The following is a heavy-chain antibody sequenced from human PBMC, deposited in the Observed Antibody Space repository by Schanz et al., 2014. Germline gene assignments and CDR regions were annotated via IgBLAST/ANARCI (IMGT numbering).Heavy chain of an antibody. J-gene: IGHJ6*02. V-gene: IGHV1-18*01. Sequence: QVQLVQSGGEVKTPGASVKVSCKASGYTFTRSGISWVRQAPGQGLEWMGWIGGSDGNTNFAQKFQGRVTMTTDTSTSTAYMELRNLRSDDTAVYYCARDVAAAGNYYYYFGMDVWGQGTTVTVSS. CDR3: ARDVAAAGNYYYYFGMDV. CDR2: IGGSDGNT. D-gene: IGHD6-13*01. CDR1: GYTFTRSG.